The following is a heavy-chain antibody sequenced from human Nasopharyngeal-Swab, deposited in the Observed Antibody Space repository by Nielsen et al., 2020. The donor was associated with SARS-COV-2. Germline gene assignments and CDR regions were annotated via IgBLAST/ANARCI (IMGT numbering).Heavy chain of an antibody. V-gene: IGHV3-49*01. CDR3: ARSVGSFYGQGAFDI. CDR1: GFTFDAYA. J-gene: IGHJ3*02. Sequence: GSLRLTCTTSGFTFDAYAMCWFRQAPGKGLEWVGFIRSKIYSGAPEYAASVKGRFTISRDGAESIAFLQMNSLETEDTGVYYWARSVGSFYGQGAFDIWGQGTMVTVSS. CDR2: IRSKIYSGAP. D-gene: IGHD1-26*01.